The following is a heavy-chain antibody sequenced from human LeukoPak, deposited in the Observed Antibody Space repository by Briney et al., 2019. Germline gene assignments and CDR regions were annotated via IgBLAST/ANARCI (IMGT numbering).Heavy chain of an antibody. CDR1: GFTLSSFA. D-gene: IGHD3-9*01. J-gene: IGHJ4*02. CDR2: MSGSGGGAT. Sequence: GGSLRLSCAASGFTLSSFAMSWVRQAPGRGLEWVSGMSGSGGGATYYADSVKGRFTISRDNSKNTLYLQMNSLRAEDTPIYYCAKDHYDILTGYLGDYWDQGTLVTVSS. V-gene: IGHV3-23*01. CDR3: AKDHYDILTGYLGDY.